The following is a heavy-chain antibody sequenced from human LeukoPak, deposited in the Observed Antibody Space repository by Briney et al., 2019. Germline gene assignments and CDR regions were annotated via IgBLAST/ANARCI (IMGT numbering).Heavy chain of an antibody. CDR2: INHNSGGT. D-gene: IGHD2-8*01. J-gene: IGHJ6*02. CDR1: GYTSTGYY. CDR3: ARGPSIMFYYGMDV. V-gene: IGHV1-2*02. Sequence: GASVKVSCTASGYTSTGYYMHWVRQAPGQGLEWMGWINHNSGGTNYAQKFQGRVTMTRDTSISTAYMELNRLRSDDTAVYYCARGPSIMFYYGMDVWGQGTTVTVSS.